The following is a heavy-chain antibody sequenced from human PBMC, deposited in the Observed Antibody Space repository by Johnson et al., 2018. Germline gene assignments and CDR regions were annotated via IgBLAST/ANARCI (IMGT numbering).Heavy chain of an antibody. CDR3: ARHITTVTLRTYNWFDP. J-gene: IGHJ5*02. CDR1: GGSFSGYY. Sequence: QVQLQQWGAGLLKPSETLSLTCAVYGGSFSGYYWSWIRQPPGKGLAWIGEINHSGRTNYNPSLKSRVTISVDTSKNQFSLKLIAVTAADTAVYYCARHITTVTLRTYNWFDPWGQGTLVTVSS. D-gene: IGHD4-17*01. CDR2: INHSGRT. V-gene: IGHV4-34*01.